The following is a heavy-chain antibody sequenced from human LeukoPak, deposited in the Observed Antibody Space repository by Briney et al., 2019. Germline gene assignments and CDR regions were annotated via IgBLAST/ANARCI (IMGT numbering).Heavy chain of an antibody. J-gene: IGHJ4*02. V-gene: IGHV3-66*01. CDR1: GFTVTSIY. CDR3: AGYSSGWYSNY. D-gene: IGHD6-19*01. CDR2: IYSGGST. Sequence: GGSLRLSCAASGFTVTSIYMGWVRQAPGKGLEWVSVIYSGGSTYYADSVKGRFTISRDNSKNTLYLQMNSLRAEDTAVYYCAGYSSGWYSNYWGQGTLVTVSS.